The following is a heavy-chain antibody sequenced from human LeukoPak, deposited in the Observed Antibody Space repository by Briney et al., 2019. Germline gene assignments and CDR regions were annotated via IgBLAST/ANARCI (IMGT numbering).Heavy chain of an antibody. CDR3: ARVGAVAGTFDY. CDR2: INPNSGGT. D-gene: IGHD6-19*01. CDR1: GYTFTGYY. J-gene: IGHJ4*02. Sequence: ASVKVSCRASGYTFTGYYMHWVRQAPGQGLEWMGWINPNSGGTNYAQKFQGRVTMTRDTSISTAYMELSRLRSDDTAVYYCARVGAVAGTFDYWGQGTLVTVSS. V-gene: IGHV1-2*02.